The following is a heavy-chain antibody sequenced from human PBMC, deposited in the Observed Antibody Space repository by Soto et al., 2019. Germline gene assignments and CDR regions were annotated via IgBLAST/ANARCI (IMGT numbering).Heavy chain of an antibody. CDR1: GLSFTDAW. CDR2: VKTTAQGETK. CDR3: TTGSYEGY. D-gene: IGHD6-13*01. J-gene: IGHJ4*02. Sequence: EVQLVESGGGLVPPAGSLSLSCATSGLSFTDAWMNWVRQAPGKGLEWVGRVKTTAQGETKDYAAPVKGIFTISRDDSRNTLDLQTTSLRAEDTAVYYCTTGSYEGYWGQGVVVTVAS. V-gene: IGHV3-15*07.